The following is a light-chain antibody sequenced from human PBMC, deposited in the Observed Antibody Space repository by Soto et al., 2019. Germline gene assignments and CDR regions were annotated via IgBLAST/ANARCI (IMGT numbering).Light chain of an antibody. Sequence: QSVLTQPRSVSGSPGQSGTISCTGTSSDLGGYNDASWYQHHTAKAPKLMIDDVTKRPSGVRDRFSASKSGNTASLTISGLQAEDEADYYCCSYAGSYTYVFGTGTKVTV. CDR2: DVT. V-gene: IGLV2-11*01. J-gene: IGLJ1*01. CDR1: SSDLGGYND. CDR3: CSYAGSYTYV.